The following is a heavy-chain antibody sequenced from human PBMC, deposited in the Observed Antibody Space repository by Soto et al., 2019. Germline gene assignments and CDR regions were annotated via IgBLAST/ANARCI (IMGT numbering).Heavy chain of an antibody. J-gene: IGHJ3*01. CDR2: ISYTGST. D-gene: IGHD6-25*01. V-gene: IGHV4-59*01. Sequence: QVQLQESCPGLVKPSETLSLTCTVSGGSISSYYWTWIRQSPGKGLEWIGYISYTGSTTYNPSLKSRITISADTPKNQFSLMLPSVTAADTAVYYCARIKAAAGTDDAFDFWGQGTMVTVSS. CDR3: ARIKAAAGTDDAFDF. CDR1: GGSISSYY.